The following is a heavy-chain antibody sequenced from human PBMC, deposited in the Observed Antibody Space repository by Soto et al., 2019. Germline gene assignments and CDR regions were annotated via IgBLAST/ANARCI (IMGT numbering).Heavy chain of an antibody. CDR2: ISPYTGNT. CDR1: GYIFVNYG. Sequence: QVQLVQSGDEVKKPGASVKVSCKASGYIFVNYGIAWVRQAPGQGFEWMGWISPYTGNTHSATKFQGRLTMTTDTSTSTAYMDLGSLRSDDTAVYYCVMVDNYVTPTPQDVWGQGTTVTVSS. V-gene: IGHV1-18*01. D-gene: IGHD3-16*01. J-gene: IGHJ6*02. CDR3: VMVDNYVTPTPQDV.